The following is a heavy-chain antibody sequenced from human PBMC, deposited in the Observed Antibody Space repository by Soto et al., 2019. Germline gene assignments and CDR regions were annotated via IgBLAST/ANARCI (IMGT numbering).Heavy chain of an antibody. D-gene: IGHD2-15*01. CDR3: AKKYCSGDPCYPVSNDH. Sequence: EVQLLESGGGLVQPGGSLRLSCAASGFSFSTFAMRWVRQVPGKGLEWVGSLPPSGVNAFYADSVKGRFTMSRDNSKSTLYLEMNRLRVDDTAVYYCAKKYCSGDPCYPVSNDHWGQGTLVTVSS. J-gene: IGHJ5*02. V-gene: IGHV3-23*01. CDR2: LPPSGVNA. CDR1: GFSFSTFA.